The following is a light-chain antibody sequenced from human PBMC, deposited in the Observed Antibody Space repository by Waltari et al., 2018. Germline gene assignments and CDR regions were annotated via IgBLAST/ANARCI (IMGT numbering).Light chain of an antibody. CDR1: QSVSSY. CDR2: DAS. V-gene: IGKV3-11*01. CDR3: QQRSNWPGLIT. J-gene: IGKJ5*01. Sequence: EIVLTQSPATLSLSPGERATLSCRASQSVSSYLAWYQQKPGQAPRLLIYDASNRATGIPARFSGSGSGTDFPLTISSLEPEDFAVYYCQQRSNWPGLITFGQGTRLEIK.